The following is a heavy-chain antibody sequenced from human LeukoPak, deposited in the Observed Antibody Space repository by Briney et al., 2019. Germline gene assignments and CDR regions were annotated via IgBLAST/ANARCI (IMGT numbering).Heavy chain of an antibody. Sequence: AASVKVSCKTSGGTFSSYAITWVRQTPGQGLEWMGGIIPIFGTTNYAQKFQDRVTITADKSTSTAYMKLSSLRSEDTAVYYCARVVGLTGYSSNWYSGYYYYMDVWGKGTTVTVSS. V-gene: IGHV1-69*06. CDR3: ARVVGLTGYSSNWYSGYYYYMDV. CDR1: GGTFSSYA. J-gene: IGHJ6*03. CDR2: IIPIFGTT. D-gene: IGHD6-13*01.